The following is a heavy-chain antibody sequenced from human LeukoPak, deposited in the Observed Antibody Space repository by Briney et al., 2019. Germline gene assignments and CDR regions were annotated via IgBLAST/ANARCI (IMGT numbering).Heavy chain of an antibody. J-gene: IGHJ4*02. Sequence: GGSLRLSCAASGFTFSSYSMNWVRQAPGQGLEWVSSISSSSSYIYYADSVKGRFTISRDNCKNTLYLQMNSLRAEDTALYYCARDRHRVALDYWGQGTLVTVSP. CDR3: ARDRHRVALDY. CDR2: ISSSSSYI. CDR1: GFTFSSYS. D-gene: IGHD5/OR15-5a*01. V-gene: IGHV3-21*01.